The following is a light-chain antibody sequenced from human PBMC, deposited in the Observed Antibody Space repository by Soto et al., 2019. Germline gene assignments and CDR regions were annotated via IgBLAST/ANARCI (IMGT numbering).Light chain of an antibody. CDR2: GAS. Sequence: ILLTQSPGTLSLSPGERATLSCRASQSVSYYLAWYQQKPGQAPRLLIYGASSRATGIPDRFSGSGSGTDFTLTISRLEPEDFAVYYCQQYGSSPRTFGQGTKVDIK. CDR1: QSVSYY. CDR3: QQYGSSPRT. J-gene: IGKJ1*01. V-gene: IGKV3-20*01.